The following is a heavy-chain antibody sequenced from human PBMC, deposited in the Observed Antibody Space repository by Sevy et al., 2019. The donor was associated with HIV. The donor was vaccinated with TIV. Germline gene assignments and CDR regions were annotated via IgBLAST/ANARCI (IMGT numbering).Heavy chain of an antibody. CDR2: IYYSGTT. CDR1: GGSISGDS. CDR3: ARGGGSFDY. V-gene: IGHV4-59*01. D-gene: IGHD2-15*01. Sequence: GSLRLSCSVSGGSISGDSWGWIRQPPTKELEWIGNIYYSGTTNYNPSLKSRVTISVDTSKNQFSLNLSSVTAADTAVYYCARGGGSFDYWGQGTLVTVSS. J-gene: IGHJ4*02.